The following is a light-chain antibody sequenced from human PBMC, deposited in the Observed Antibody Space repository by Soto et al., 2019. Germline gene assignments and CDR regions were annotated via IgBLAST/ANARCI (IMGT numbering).Light chain of an antibody. Sequence: DIQMTQSPPSLSASVEDSITITCRASQTINRYLNWYQQKVGEAPRLLIYNAFTLQSGVPSRFSGGGSGTEFTLTISSLQREDFATYYCQHSSSLPLTFGGGTKVEIK. V-gene: IGKV1-39*01. CDR2: NAF. CDR3: QHSSSLPLT. J-gene: IGKJ4*01. CDR1: QTINRY.